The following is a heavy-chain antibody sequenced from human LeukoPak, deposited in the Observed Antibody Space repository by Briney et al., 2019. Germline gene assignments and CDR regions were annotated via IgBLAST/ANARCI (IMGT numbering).Heavy chain of an antibody. CDR1: GGSISGYF. CDR3: ARQQYYYDNSGSWFYYYGMDV. J-gene: IGHJ6*02. CDR2: IYYSGST. Sequence: SETLSLTCTVSGGSISGYFWSWIRQPPGKGLEWIGYIYYSGSTNYNPSLKSRVTISVDTSENQFSLKLSSVTAADTALYYCARQQYYYDNSGSWFYYYGMDVWGPGTTVTVSS. V-gene: IGHV4-59*08. D-gene: IGHD3-22*01.